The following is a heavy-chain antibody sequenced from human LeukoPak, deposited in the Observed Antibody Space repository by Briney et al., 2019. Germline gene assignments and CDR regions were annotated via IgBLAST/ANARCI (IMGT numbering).Heavy chain of an antibody. CDR1: GFTFSSYA. Sequence: GGSLRLSCSASGFTFSSYAMHWVRQAPGKGLEYVSAISSNGGSTYYADSVKGRFAISRDNSKNTLYLQMSSLRAEDTAVYYCVKDISRYSGYYWGQGTLVTVSS. CDR3: VKDISRYSGYY. V-gene: IGHV3-64D*06. CDR2: ISSNGGST. D-gene: IGHD5-12*01. J-gene: IGHJ4*02.